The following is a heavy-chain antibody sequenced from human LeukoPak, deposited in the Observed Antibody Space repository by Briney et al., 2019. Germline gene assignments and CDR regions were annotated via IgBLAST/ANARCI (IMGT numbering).Heavy chain of an antibody. CDR2: IYYSGST. V-gene: IGHV4-39*07. Sequence: SETLSLTCTVSGGSISSSSYYWGWIRQPPGKGLEWIGSIYYSGSTYYNPSLKSRVTISVDTSKNQFSLKLSSVTAADTAVYYCARGRYYFDYWGQGTLVTVSS. CDR3: ARGRYYFDY. CDR1: GGSISSSSYY. J-gene: IGHJ4*02.